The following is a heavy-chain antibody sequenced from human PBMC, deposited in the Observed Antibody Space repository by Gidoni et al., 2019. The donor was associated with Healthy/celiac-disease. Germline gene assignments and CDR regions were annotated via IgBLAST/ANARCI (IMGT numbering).Heavy chain of an antibody. CDR3: ARGVCSGGSCYYDY. Sequence: QVQLQQWGAGLLKPSETLSLTCAVYGGSFSGYYWSWIRQPPGKGLEWIGEINHSGSTNYNPSLKSRVTISVDTSKNQFSLKLSSVTAADTAVYYCARGVCSGGSCYYDYWGQGTLVTVSS. CDR1: GGSFSGYY. V-gene: IGHV4-34*01. CDR2: INHSGST. D-gene: IGHD2-15*01. J-gene: IGHJ4*02.